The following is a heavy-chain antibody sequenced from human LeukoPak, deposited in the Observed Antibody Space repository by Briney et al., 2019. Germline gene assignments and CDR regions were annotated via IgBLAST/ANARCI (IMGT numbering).Heavy chain of an antibody. V-gene: IGHV1-69*01. Sequence: GASMKVSCKASGGTFSSYAISWVRQAPGQGLEWMGGIIPIFGTANYAQKFQGRVTITADESTSTAYMELSSLRSEDTAVYYCARGYLVYDFWSGYYLDYWGQGTLVTVSS. CDR1: GGTFSSYA. D-gene: IGHD3-3*01. CDR2: IIPIFGTA. J-gene: IGHJ4*02. CDR3: ARGYLVYDFWSGYYLDY.